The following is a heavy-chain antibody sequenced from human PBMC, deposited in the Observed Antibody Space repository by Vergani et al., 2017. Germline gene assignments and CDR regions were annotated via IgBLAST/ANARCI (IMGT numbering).Heavy chain of an antibody. D-gene: IGHD2-21*02. Sequence: QVQLQESGPGLVKPSETLSLTCTVSGGSISSYYWSWIRQPPGKGLEWIGYIYYSGSTNYNPSLKSRVTISVDTSKNQFSLKLGSVTAADTAVYYCARVLRARGDYYFDYWGQGTLVTVSS. V-gene: IGHV4-59*01. CDR2: IYYSGST. CDR1: GGSISSYY. J-gene: IGHJ4*02. CDR3: ARVLRARGDYYFDY.